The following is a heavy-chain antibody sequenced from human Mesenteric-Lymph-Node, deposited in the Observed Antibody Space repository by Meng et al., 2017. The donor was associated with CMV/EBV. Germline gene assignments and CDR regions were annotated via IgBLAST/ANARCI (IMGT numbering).Heavy chain of an antibody. CDR1: GFTFSSYA. V-gene: IGHV3-21*01. Sequence: GGSLRLSCAASGFTFSSYAIHWVRQAPGKGLEWVSSISSSSSYIYYADSVKGRFTISRDNAKNSLYLQMNSLRAEDTAVYYCARDPATEWLRGPIDYWGQGTLVTVSS. CDR2: ISSSSSYI. D-gene: IGHD5-12*01. J-gene: IGHJ4*02. CDR3: ARDPATEWLRGPIDY.